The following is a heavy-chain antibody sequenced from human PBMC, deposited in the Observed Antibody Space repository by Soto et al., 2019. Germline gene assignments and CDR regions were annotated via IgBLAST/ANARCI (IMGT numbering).Heavy chain of an antibody. J-gene: IGHJ4*02. V-gene: IGHV4-59*08. CDR3: ASQSPYYYDSSYGY. CDR2: IHYNGNT. Sequence: SETLSLTCTVSGDSISSYSWSWIRQPPGKGLEWIGNIHYNGNTKYSPSLKSRVTISVDTSKNQFYMKLSSVTAADTAVFYCASQSPYYYDSSYGYWGQGTLVTVSS. CDR1: GDSISSYS. D-gene: IGHD3-22*01.